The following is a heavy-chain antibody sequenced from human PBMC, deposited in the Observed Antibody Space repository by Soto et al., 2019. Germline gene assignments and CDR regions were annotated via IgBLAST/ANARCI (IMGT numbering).Heavy chain of an antibody. CDR1: GGSISSSHW. V-gene: IGHV4-4*02. CDR3: ARGSGWGAGNVCLDY. Sequence: QVQLQESGPGLGKPSGTLSLTCAVSGGSISSSHWWNWVRQPPGKGLEWIGYSYHSGNTNYNPSLKSLVSISVDKSKRQSARMLGSVSAADTAVYYCARGSGWGAGNVCLDYWGKGTLVAVSS. D-gene: IGHD1-1*01. CDR2: SYHSGNT. J-gene: IGHJ4*02.